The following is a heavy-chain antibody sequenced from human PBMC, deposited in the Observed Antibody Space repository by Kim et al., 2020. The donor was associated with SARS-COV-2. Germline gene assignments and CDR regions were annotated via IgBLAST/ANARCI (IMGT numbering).Heavy chain of an antibody. D-gene: IGHD4-17*01. CDR2: ISNDGNNK. Sequence: GGSLRLSCAASGFTFSSYGMHWVRQAPGKGLEWVAVISNDGNNKYYADSVKGRFTISRDNSRKTLYLQMNSLRAEDTAVYYCAKDLSVTRIAIAGSDFLGQGTLVIVS. CDR3: AKDLSVTRIAIAGSDF. CDR1: GFTFSSYG. J-gene: IGHJ4*02. V-gene: IGHV3-30*18.